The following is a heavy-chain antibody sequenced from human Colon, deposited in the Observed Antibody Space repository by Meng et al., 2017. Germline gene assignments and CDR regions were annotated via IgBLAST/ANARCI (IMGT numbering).Heavy chain of an antibody. J-gene: IGHJ4*02. CDR3: SRDTLYGTDY. CDR1: GGSIKSGGYP. CDR2: MSDSGTT. Sequence: VHLHESGPRLVRASDDLSLVCTVSGGSIKSGGYPWSWVRQHPGKGLASIGFMSDSGTTDYNPSLRSRVSISEIGSSKNQFSLTLRSVTAADTATYFCSRDTLYGTDYWGQGVLVTVSS. D-gene: IGHD4-17*01. V-gene: IGHV4-31*03.